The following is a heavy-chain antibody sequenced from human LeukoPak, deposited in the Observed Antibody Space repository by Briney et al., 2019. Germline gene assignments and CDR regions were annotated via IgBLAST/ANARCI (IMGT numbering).Heavy chain of an antibody. Sequence: GASVKVSCKVSGYTLTELSMHWVRQAPGKGLEWMGGFDPEDGETIYAQKFQGRVTMTEDTSTDTAYMELSSLRSEDTAVYYCATRYCSGGSCYSRDYWGQGTLVTVSS. CDR3: ATRYCSGGSCYSRDY. V-gene: IGHV1-24*01. D-gene: IGHD2-15*01. J-gene: IGHJ4*02. CDR1: GYTLTELS. CDR2: FDPEDGET.